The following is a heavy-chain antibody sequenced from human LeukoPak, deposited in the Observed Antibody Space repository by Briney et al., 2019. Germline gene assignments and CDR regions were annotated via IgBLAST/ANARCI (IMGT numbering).Heavy chain of an antibody. Sequence: GGSLRLSCAASGFTFSNYAMHWVRQAPGKGLEWVAVISNDGSNKYYADSEKGRFTISRDNPENTLYLQMNSLRAEDTAVYYCFFPGVTGKVYWGQGNLVIVSS. CDR3: FFPGVTGKVY. CDR2: ISNDGSNK. J-gene: IGHJ4*02. D-gene: IGHD1-20*01. CDR1: GFTFSNYA. V-gene: IGHV3-30-3*01.